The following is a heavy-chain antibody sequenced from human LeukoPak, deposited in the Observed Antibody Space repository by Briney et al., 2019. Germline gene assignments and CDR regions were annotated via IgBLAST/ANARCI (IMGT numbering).Heavy chain of an antibody. D-gene: IGHD5-18*01. CDR3: ARQARSGIQLWYHFDY. J-gene: IGHJ4*02. V-gene: IGHV4-34*01. Sequence: SETLSLTCAVYGGSFSGYYWSWIRQPPGKGLEWTGEINHSGSTNYNPSLKSRVTISVDTSKNQFSLKLSSVTAADTAVYYCARQARSGIQLWYHFDYWGQGTLVTVSS. CDR1: GGSFSGYY. CDR2: INHSGST.